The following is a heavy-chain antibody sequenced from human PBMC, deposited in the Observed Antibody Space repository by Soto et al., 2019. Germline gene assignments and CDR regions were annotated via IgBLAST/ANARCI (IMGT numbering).Heavy chain of an antibody. CDR3: AKDFGDIVVVVLAPYGMDV. D-gene: IGHD2-15*01. V-gene: IGHV3-23*01. CDR2: ISGSGEST. CDR1: GFTFTNYA. Sequence: PGGSLRLSCAASGFTFTNYAMNWVRQAPGKGLEWVSVISGSGESTYYADSVKGRFTISRDNSKNTLYLQMNSLGAEDTAVYFCAKDFGDIVVVVLAPYGMDVWGQGTTVTVSS. J-gene: IGHJ6*02.